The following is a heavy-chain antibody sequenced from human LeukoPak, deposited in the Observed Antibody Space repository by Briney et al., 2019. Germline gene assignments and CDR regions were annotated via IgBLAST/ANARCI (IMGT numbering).Heavy chain of an antibody. J-gene: IGHJ3*02. D-gene: IGHD3-22*01. CDR1: GGSISSGSYY. Sequence: NASETLSLTCTVSGGSISSGSYYWSWIRQPAGKGLEWIGRIYTSGSTNYNPSLKSRVTISVDTSKNQFSLKLSSVTAADTAVYYCARDLPKSITMIVVDKTNDAFDIWGQGTMVTVSS. CDR3: ARDLPKSITMIVVDKTNDAFDI. CDR2: IYTSGST. V-gene: IGHV4-61*02.